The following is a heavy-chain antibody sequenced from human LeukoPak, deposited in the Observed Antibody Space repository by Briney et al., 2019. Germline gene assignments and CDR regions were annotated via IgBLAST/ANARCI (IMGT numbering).Heavy chain of an antibody. Sequence: SVKVSCKASGGTFSSYAISWVRQAPGQGLEWMGRIIPIFGTANYAQKFQGRVTITTDESTSTAYMELSSLRSEDTAVYYCAGGKGVGGSAWNKGVYYFAYWGQEPLAT. V-gene: IGHV1-69*05. CDR1: GGTFSSYA. J-gene: IGHJ4*02. CDR2: IIPIFGTA. D-gene: IGHD1/OR15-1a*01. CDR3: AGGKGVGGSAWNKGVYYFAY.